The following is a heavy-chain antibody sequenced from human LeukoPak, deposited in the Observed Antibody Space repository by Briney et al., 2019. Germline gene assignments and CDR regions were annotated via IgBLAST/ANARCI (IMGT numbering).Heavy chain of an antibody. CDR1: GGSITSYY. CDR2: IYYSGMT. J-gene: IGHJ4*02. CDR3: ASADYDDYYIDF. V-gene: IGHV4-59*01. Sequence: SETLSLTCTVSGGSITSYYWSWIRQPPGKGLEWIGYIYYSGMTNYNPSLKSRVTISLDTSKNQFSLKLSSVTAADTAVYYCASADYDDYYIDFWGQGTLVTVSS. D-gene: IGHD4-17*01.